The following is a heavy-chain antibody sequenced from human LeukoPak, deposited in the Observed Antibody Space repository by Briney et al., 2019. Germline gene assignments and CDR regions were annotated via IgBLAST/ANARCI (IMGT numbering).Heavy chain of an antibody. Sequence: KPSETLSLTCTVSGGSISSYYWSWIRQPAGKGLEWIGHIDTSGSTNYNPSLKSRVTMSVDTSKNQLSLKVSSVTAADTAVYYCAKSFKWRGHGDYAGFDPWGQGTLVTVSS. J-gene: IGHJ5*02. CDR2: IDTSGST. CDR1: GGSISSYY. CDR3: AKSFKWRGHGDYAGFDP. V-gene: IGHV4-4*07. D-gene: IGHD4-17*01.